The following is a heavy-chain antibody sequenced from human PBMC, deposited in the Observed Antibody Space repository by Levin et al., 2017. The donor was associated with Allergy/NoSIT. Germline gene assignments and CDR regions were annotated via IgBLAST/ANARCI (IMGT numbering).Heavy chain of an antibody. CDR3: ASSMVRGVQDS. V-gene: IGHV3-33*01. CDR2: IWYDGSNK. Sequence: GESLKISCAASGFTFSSYGMHWVRQAPGKGLEWVAVIWYDGSNKYYADSVKGRFTISRDNSKNTLYLQMNSLRAEDTAVYYCASSMVRGVQDSWGQGTLVTVSS. J-gene: IGHJ4*02. CDR1: GFTFSSYG. D-gene: IGHD3-10*01.